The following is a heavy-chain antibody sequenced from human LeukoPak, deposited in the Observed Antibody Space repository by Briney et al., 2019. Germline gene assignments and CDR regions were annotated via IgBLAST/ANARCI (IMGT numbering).Heavy chain of an antibody. V-gene: IGHV3-7*04. Sequence: GGSLRLSCAASGFTFSIYWMSWVRQAPGKGLEWVANIKDDGSEKYYVDSVKGRFIISRDNAKNSLYLQMNSLRAEDTAVYYCARAHSSSFDYWGQGTLVTVSS. J-gene: IGHJ4*02. D-gene: IGHD6-13*01. CDR1: GFTFSIYW. CDR2: IKDDGSEK. CDR3: ARAHSSSFDY.